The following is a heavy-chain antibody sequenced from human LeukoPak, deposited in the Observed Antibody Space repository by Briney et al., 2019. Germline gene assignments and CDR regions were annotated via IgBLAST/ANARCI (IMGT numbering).Heavy chain of an antibody. J-gene: IGHJ5*02. Sequence: PSETLSLTCTVSGGSISSSDYYWGWIRQPPGKGLEWIGSIYYSGSTHCNPSLKSRVTISVDRSKNQFSLKLSSVTAADTAVYYCARNPSRLYCSSTSCPAPLNWFDPWGQGTLVTVSS. D-gene: IGHD2-2*01. CDR2: IYYSGST. V-gene: IGHV4-39*07. CDR1: GGSISSSDYY. CDR3: ARNPSRLYCSSTSCPAPLNWFDP.